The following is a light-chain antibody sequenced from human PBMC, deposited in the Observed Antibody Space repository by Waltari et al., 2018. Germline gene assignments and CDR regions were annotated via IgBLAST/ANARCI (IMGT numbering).Light chain of an antibody. Sequence: DVQLTQSPSFLSASVGYRVTIPCRASQGISSYLAWYQQKPGIAPNLLIYAASTLQSGVPSRFSGSGSGTEFTLTISSLQPEDFATYYCQQLNSYPITFGQGTRLEIK. CDR3: QQLNSYPIT. CDR1: QGISSY. V-gene: IGKV1-9*01. J-gene: IGKJ5*01. CDR2: AAS.